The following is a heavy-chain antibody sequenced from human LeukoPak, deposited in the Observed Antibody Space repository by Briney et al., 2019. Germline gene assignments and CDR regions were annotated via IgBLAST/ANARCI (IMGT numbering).Heavy chain of an antibody. CDR2: IYYSGST. CDR1: GGSVSSGSYY. V-gene: IGHV4-61*01. CDR3: AGNHLNAFDI. J-gene: IGHJ3*02. Sequence: SETLSLTCTVSGGSVSSGSYYWSWIRQPPGTGLEWIGYIYYSGSTNYNPSLKSRVTISVDTSKNQFSLKLSSVTAADTAVYYCAGNHLNAFDIWGQGTMVTVSS.